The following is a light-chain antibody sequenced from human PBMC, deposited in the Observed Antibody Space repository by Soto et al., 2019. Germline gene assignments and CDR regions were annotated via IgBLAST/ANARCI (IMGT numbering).Light chain of an antibody. Sequence: DIQMTQSPSSLSASVGDRVTITCRASQSISTYLNWYQQKPGKAPNLLIYAASILQSGVPSRFSGSGSGTDFTLTISSLKPEDFATYYCQQSYSILWTFGQGTKVEVK. CDR3: QQSYSILWT. J-gene: IGKJ1*01. CDR1: QSISTY. CDR2: AAS. V-gene: IGKV1-39*01.